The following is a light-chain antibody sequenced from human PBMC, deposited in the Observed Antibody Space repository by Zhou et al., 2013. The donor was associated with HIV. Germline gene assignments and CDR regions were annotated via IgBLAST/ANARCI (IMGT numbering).Light chain of an antibody. J-gene: IGKJ3*01. Sequence: DIQMTQSPSSLSASVGDRVTITCRASQGISNFLAWYQQKPGKVPELLIYGASTLQSGVPSRFSGSGSGKDFTLTISSLQPEDVATYYCQQHDNLPPFTFGPGTKVDIK. CDR2: GAS. CDR1: QGISNF. CDR3: QQHDNLPPFT. V-gene: IGKV1-27*01.